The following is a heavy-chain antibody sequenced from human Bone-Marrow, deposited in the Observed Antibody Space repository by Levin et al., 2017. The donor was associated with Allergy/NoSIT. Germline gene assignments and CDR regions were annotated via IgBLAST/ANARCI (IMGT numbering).Heavy chain of an antibody. Sequence: GESLKISCAASGFTFSSYGMHWVRQAPGKGLEWVAVIWYDGSNKYYADSVKGRFTISRDNSKNTLYLQMNSLRAEDTAVYYCARGGLYSSGWYGYWGQGTLVTVSS. D-gene: IGHD6-19*01. V-gene: IGHV3-33*01. CDR3: ARGGLYSSGWYGY. J-gene: IGHJ4*02. CDR1: GFTFSSYG. CDR2: IWYDGSNK.